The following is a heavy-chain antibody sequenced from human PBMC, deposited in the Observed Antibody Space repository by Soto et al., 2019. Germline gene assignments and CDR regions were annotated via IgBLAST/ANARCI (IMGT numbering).Heavy chain of an antibody. V-gene: IGHV3-48*02. CDR2: ISSSSSTI. D-gene: IGHD3-10*01. Sequence: GGSLRLSCAASGFTFSSYSMNWVRQAPGKGLEWVSYISSSSSTIYYADSVKGRFTISRDNAKNSLYLQMNSLRDEDTAVYYCARAQYYYGSGGFSMDVWGQGTTVTVSS. CDR1: GFTFSSYS. J-gene: IGHJ6*02. CDR3: ARAQYYYGSGGFSMDV.